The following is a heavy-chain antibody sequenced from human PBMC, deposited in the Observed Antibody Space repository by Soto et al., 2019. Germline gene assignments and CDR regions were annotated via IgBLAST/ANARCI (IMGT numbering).Heavy chain of an antibody. CDR3: AADLPDWGAYAFDY. Sequence: EVQLVESGGGLVEPGGSLRLSCAASGFTFTNAWLNWVRQAPGKGLEWVGRIKSKNDGGTTDYAAPVKGRFTISRDDSENTVYLQMNSLKTEDTAVYYCAADLPDWGAYAFDYWGQGTLFTVSA. CDR1: GFTFTNAW. J-gene: IGHJ4*02. CDR2: IKSKNDGGTT. D-gene: IGHD3-16*01. V-gene: IGHV3-15*07.